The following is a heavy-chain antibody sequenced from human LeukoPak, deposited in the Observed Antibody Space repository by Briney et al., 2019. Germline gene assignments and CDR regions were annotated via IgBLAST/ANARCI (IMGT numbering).Heavy chain of an antibody. V-gene: IGHV3-73*01. CDR3: TRSGGDYFYYYGMDF. CDR1: GVTFSGSA. D-gene: IGHD2-21*02. Sequence: WGSLSLTCTASGVTFSGSAMHWVGQASGKGLEWVGRIRNKANSYATAYAASVKGRFTISVDESKNTAYLKVDSLKPEDTAVYYCTRSGGDYFYYYGMDFWGQGTTVTVSS. J-gene: IGHJ6*02. CDR2: IRNKANSYAT.